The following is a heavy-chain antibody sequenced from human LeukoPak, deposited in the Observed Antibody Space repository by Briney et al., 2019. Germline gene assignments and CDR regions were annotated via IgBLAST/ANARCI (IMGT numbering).Heavy chain of an antibody. CDR2: IYSSGTS. Sequence: SETLSLTCTVSDGSISSDYWSWIRQPPGKGLEYIGFIYSSGTSNYNPSLKSRVTMSVDTSKIQLSLKLRSVTAADTAVYYCARGMYDLQLGAWFDPWGRGTLVTVSS. V-gene: IGHV4-59*01. CDR3: ARGMYDLQLGAWFDP. CDR1: DGSISSDY. D-gene: IGHD3-3*01. J-gene: IGHJ5*02.